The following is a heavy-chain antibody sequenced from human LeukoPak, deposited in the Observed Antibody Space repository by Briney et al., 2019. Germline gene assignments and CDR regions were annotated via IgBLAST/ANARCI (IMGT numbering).Heavy chain of an antibody. CDR1: GYTFTSYY. J-gene: IGHJ6*03. CDR3: ARVPWNYYDSSGYYVDYYYMDV. V-gene: IGHV1-46*01. CDR2: INPSGGST. Sequence: ASVKVSCKASGYTFTSYYMHWVRQAPGQGLEWMGIINPSGGSTSYAQKFQGRVTMTRDMSTSTVYMELSSLRSEDTAVYYCARVPWNYYDSSGYYVDYYYMDVWGKGTTVTVSS. D-gene: IGHD3-22*01.